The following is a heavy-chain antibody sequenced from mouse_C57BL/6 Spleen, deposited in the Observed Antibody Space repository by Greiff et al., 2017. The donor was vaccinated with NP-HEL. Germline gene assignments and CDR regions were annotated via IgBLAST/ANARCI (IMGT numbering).Heavy chain of an antibody. Sequence: VQRVESGPGLVQPSQSLSITCTVSGFSLTSYGVHWVRQSPGKGLEWLGVIWRGGSTDYNAAFMSRLSITKDNSKSQVFFKMNSLQADDTAIYYCAKMDYGSSYVVDYWGQGTSVTVSS. CDR3: AKMDYGSSYVVDY. V-gene: IGHV2-5*01. CDR2: IWRGGST. CDR1: GFSLTSYG. D-gene: IGHD1-1*01. J-gene: IGHJ4*01.